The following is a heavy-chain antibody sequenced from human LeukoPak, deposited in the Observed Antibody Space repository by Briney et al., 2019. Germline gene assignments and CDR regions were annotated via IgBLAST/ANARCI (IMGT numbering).Heavy chain of an antibody. CDR2: IHSDGGST. CDR1: GFSFSNYW. Sequence: PGGSLRLSCAASGFSFSNYWMHWVRRAPGTGLVWVSRIHSDGGSTYADSVKGRFTISRDNAKNTLYLQMDTLRGEDTAVYYCARGGSTYFDSWGHGTLVTVSS. D-gene: IGHD3-16*01. V-gene: IGHV3-74*01. CDR3: ARGGSTYFDS. J-gene: IGHJ4*01.